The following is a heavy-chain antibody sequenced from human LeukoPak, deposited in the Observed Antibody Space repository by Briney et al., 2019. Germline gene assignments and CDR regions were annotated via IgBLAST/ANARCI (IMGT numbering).Heavy chain of an antibody. Sequence: AGGSLRLSCAASGFTFSSYAMHWVRQAPGKGLEWVAVISYDGSNKYYADSVKGRFTISRDNSKNTLYLQMNSLRAEDTAVYYCARDQITRYSSSSSDYWGQGTLVTVSS. CDR1: GFTFSSYA. V-gene: IGHV3-30-3*01. CDR3: ARDQITRYSSSSSDY. CDR2: ISYDGSNK. J-gene: IGHJ4*02. D-gene: IGHD6-6*01.